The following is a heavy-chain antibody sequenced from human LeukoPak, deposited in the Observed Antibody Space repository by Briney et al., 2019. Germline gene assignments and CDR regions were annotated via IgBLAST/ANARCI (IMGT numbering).Heavy chain of an antibody. J-gene: IGHJ4*02. CDR2: IYYSGST. Sequence: SETLSLTCTVSGGSISSSSYYWGWIRQPPGKGLEWIGSIYYSGSTYYNPSLKSRFTISADTSKNQFSLKLSSVTAADTAVYYCAREDVAARLFDYWGQGTLVTVSS. V-gene: IGHV4-39*02. CDR1: GGSISSSSYY. D-gene: IGHD6-6*01. CDR3: AREDVAARLFDY.